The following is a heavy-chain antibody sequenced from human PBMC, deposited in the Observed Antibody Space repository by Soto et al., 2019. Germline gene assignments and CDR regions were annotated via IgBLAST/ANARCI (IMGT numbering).Heavy chain of an antibody. CDR1: GGSISSYY. CDR3: ARDPSP. CDR2: TYNSRST. Sequence: SETLSLTCTVSGGSISSYYWSWIRQPPRKGLEWIGYTYNSRSTYYNPSLGSRITISVDTSKNQFSLKLSSVTAADTAVYYCARDPSPWGQGTLVTVSS. J-gene: IGHJ5*02. V-gene: IGHV4-59*12.